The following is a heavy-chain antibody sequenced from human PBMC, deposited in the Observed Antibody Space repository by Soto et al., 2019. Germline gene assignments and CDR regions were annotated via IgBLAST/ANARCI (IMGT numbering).Heavy chain of an antibody. Sequence: QPGGSLRLSCAASGFTFNYYGMHWVRQAPGKGLEWVAVISSDGINKYYADSVKGRFTISRGNSKNTLYLQMNSLRAEDTAVYYCAKDRGRVVAALLYFEYWGQGTLVTVSS. V-gene: IGHV3-30*18. CDR1: GFTFNYYG. CDR3: AKDRGRVVAALLYFEY. D-gene: IGHD2-15*01. J-gene: IGHJ4*02. CDR2: ISSDGINK.